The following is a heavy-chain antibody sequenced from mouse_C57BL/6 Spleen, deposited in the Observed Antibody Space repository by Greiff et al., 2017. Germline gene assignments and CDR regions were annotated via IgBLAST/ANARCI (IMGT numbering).Heavy chain of an antibody. Sequence: DVHLVESGGGLVKPGGSLKLSCAASGFTFSSYTMSWVRQTPEKRLEWVATISGGGGNTYYPDSVKGRFTISRDNAKNTLYLQMSSLRSEDTALYYCARHQFITTVVAPLDYWGQGTTLTVSS. D-gene: IGHD1-1*01. V-gene: IGHV5-9*01. CDR3: ARHQFITTVVAPLDY. CDR2: ISGGGGNT. CDR1: GFTFSSYT. J-gene: IGHJ2*01.